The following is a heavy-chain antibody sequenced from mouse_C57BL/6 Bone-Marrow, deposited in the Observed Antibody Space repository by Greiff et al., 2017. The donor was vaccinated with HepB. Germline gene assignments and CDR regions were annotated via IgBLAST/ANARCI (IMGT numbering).Heavy chain of an antibody. CDR1: GFTFSDYY. CDR2: ISNGGGST. Sequence: EVKLVESGGGLVQPGGSLKLSCAASGFTFSDYYMYWVRQTPEKRLEWVAYISNGGGSTYYPDTVKGRFTISRDNAKNTLYLQMSRLKSEDTAMYYCARHQDYYGSSDVGWYFDVWGTGTTVTVSS. J-gene: IGHJ1*03. V-gene: IGHV5-12*01. D-gene: IGHD1-1*01. CDR3: ARHQDYYGSSDVGWYFDV.